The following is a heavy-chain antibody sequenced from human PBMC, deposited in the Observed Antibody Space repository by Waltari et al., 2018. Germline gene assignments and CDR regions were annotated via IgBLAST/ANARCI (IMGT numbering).Heavy chain of an antibody. CDR3: QRGDY. CDR1: GFTFSNFW. Sequence: EVQLVESGGGLVQPGGSLRLSCAASGFTFSNFWMSWARQAPGEGVEWVANIKQGGSWEYYLGSVKGRFTISRDNAKKSLYSQMNSLRVEDTAVYYCQRGDYWGQGTLVTVSS. J-gene: IGHJ4*02. CDR2: IKQGGSWE. V-gene: IGHV3-7*04.